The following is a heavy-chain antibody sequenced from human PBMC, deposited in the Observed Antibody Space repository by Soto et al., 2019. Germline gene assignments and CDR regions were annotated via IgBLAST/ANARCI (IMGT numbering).Heavy chain of an antibody. CDR3: ARAKPSTTVTTPNWFDP. D-gene: IGHD4-17*01. V-gene: IGHV4-30-2*01. J-gene: IGHJ5*02. CDR1: GGSISSGGYS. Sequence: SETLSLTCAVSGGSISSGGYSWSWIRQPPGKGLGWIGYIYHSGSTYYNPSLKSRVPISVDRSKNQFSLKLSSVTAADTAVYDCARAKPSTTVTTPNWFDPWGQGTLVSVSS. CDR2: IYHSGST.